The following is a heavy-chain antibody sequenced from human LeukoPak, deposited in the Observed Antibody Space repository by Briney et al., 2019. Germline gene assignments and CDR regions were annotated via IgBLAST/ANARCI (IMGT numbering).Heavy chain of an antibody. CDR1: GFTFSSYS. D-gene: IGHD3-3*01. V-gene: IGHV3-21*01. CDR3: ARDLGVVRYPPDY. J-gene: IGHJ4*02. CDR2: ISSSSSYI. Sequence: GGSLRLSCAASGFTFSSYSMNWVRQAPGKGLEWVSSISSSSSYIYYADSVKGRFTISRDNAKNSLYLQMNSLRAEDTAVYYCARDLGVVRYPPDYWGQGTLVTVSS.